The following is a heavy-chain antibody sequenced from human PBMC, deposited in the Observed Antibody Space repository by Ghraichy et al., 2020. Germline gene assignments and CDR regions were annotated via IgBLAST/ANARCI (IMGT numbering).Heavy chain of an antibody. CDR2: IYYSGST. CDR3: AGLDYGGNEPYWYFDL. CDR1: GGSISSYY. Sequence: SETLSLTCTDSGGSISSYYWSWIRQPPGKGLEWIGYIYYSGSTNYNPSLKSRVTISVDTSKNQFSLKLSSVTAADTAVYYCAGLDYGGNEPYWYFDLWGRGTPVTVSS. J-gene: IGHJ2*01. V-gene: IGHV4-59*01. D-gene: IGHD4-23*01.